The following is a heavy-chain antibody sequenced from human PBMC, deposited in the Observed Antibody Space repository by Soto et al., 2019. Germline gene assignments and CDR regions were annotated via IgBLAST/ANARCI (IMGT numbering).Heavy chain of an antibody. D-gene: IGHD2-2*01. V-gene: IGHV3-49*04. CDR3: TRKGYCSSTSCYRYYYGMDV. Sequence: HPGGSLRLSCTASGFTFGDYAMSWVRQAPGKGLEWVGFIRSKAYGGTTEYAASVKGRFTISRDDSKSIAYLQMNSLKTEDTAVYYCTRKGYCSSTSCYRYYYGMDVWGQGTTVTVSS. CDR2: IRSKAYGGTT. CDR1: GFTFGDYA. J-gene: IGHJ6*02.